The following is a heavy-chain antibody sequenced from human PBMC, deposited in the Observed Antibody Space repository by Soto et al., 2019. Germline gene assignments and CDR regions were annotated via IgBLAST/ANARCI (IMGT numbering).Heavy chain of an antibody. Sequence: VGSLKISCQGSGYSFNSYWIILGRQLPGHGQEWMGWIDPSYSYTNYSPSFQGHVTISADKAISTAYLQWSSLKASDTAMYYCARQGGTTNYYGMDVWCQGTTVTVSS. D-gene: IGHD1-7*01. V-gene: IGHV5-10-1*01. CDR1: GYSFNSYW. CDR2: IDPSYSYT. CDR3: ARQGGTTNYYGMDV. J-gene: IGHJ6*02.